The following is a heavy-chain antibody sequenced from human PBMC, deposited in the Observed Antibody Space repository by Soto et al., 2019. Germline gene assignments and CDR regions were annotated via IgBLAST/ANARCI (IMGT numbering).Heavy chain of an antibody. CDR1: GYTFTSYD. CDR2: MNPNSGNT. D-gene: IGHD2-15*01. CDR3: ARLTRISFNSLLYYYYYMDV. V-gene: IGHV1-8*01. Sequence: ASVKVSCKASGYTFTSYDVTWVRQANGQGLEWTGWMNPNSGNTGYAQKSQGRVTMTRNTSISTAYMELSSLRSEDTAVYYCARLTRISFNSLLYYYYYMDVWGKGTTVTVSS. J-gene: IGHJ6*03.